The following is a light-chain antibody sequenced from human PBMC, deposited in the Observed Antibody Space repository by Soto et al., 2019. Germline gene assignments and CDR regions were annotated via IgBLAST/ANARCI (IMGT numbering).Light chain of an antibody. CDR3: PQYGSSPIT. Sequence: DIVLTQSPGTLSLSPGERATISCSASQSVRSSYLAWYQQKHGQAPRLLIYGASIRATGIPDRFSGSGSGTDFTVTISRLETEDFAVYYCPQYGSSPITFGGGTTVEIK. V-gene: IGKV3-20*01. CDR1: QSVRSSY. CDR2: GAS. J-gene: IGKJ4*01.